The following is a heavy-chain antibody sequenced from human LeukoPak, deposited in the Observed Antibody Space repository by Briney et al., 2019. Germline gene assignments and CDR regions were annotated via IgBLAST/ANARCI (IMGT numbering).Heavy chain of an antibody. J-gene: IGHJ6*02. Sequence: PSETLSLTCTVSGGSISSYYWSWIRQPPGKGLEWIGYIYYSGSTNYNPSLKSRVTISVDTSKNQFSLKLSSVTAADTAVYYCARDPSLAVAAFSRYYYGMDVWGQGTTVTVSS. D-gene: IGHD6-19*01. CDR2: IYYSGST. CDR1: GGSISSYY. V-gene: IGHV4-59*12. CDR3: ARDPSLAVAAFSRYYYGMDV.